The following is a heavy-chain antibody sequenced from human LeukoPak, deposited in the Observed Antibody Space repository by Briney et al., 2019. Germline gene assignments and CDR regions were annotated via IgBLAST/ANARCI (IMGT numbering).Heavy chain of an antibody. CDR2: TYYRSKWYN. Sequence: SQTLSLTCAISGDSVSSSSAAWPWIRQSPSRGLEWLARTYYRSKWYNDYAVSVKSRLTINPDTSKNQFSLQLNSVTPDDTAVYCCARAQSGGYLDYWGQGTLVTVSS. V-gene: IGHV6-1*01. CDR3: ARAQSGGYLDY. D-gene: IGHD2-8*02. J-gene: IGHJ4*02. CDR1: GDSVSSSSAA.